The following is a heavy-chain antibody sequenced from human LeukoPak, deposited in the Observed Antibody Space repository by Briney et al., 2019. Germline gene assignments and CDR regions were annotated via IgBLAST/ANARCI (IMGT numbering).Heavy chain of an antibody. J-gene: IGHJ4*02. CDR1: GFTFSSYS. V-gene: IGHV3-48*04. Sequence: SGGSLRLSCAASGFTFSSYSMNWVRQAPGKGLEWVSYISSSSSTIYYADSVKGRFTISKDNAKNTVYLQMNSLRAEDTAVYYCVSFYETYWGRGTLVTVSS. CDR3: VSFYETY. CDR2: ISSSSSTI. D-gene: IGHD2/OR15-2a*01.